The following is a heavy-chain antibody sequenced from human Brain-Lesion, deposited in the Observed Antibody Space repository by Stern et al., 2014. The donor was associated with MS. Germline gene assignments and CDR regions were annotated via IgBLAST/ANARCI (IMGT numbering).Heavy chain of an antibody. V-gene: IGHV4-30-4*01. CDR3: AGAIGKYELLESFDM. CDR1: GASVGGGDWY. D-gene: IGHD1-1*01. J-gene: IGHJ3*02. Sequence: HVQLQESGPGLVKPSQTLSLACAVSGASVGGGDWYWSWIRQPPGKGLEWLGHIYSSGTTYYNPSLKSRLIISLDTSRNQFSLNLTSVTAADTAVYYCAGAIGKYELLESFDMWGQGTMGTVSS. CDR2: IYSSGTT.